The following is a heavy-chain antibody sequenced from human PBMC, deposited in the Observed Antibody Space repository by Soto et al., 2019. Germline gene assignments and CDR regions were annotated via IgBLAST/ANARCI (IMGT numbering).Heavy chain of an antibody. J-gene: IGHJ6*02. CDR1: GGSISSGDYY. Sequence: PSETLSLTCTVSGGSISSGDYYWSWIRQPPGKGLEWIGYIYYSGSTYYNPSLKSRVTISVDTSKNKFSLKLSSVTAADTAVYYCARLTYYYDSSGYYYYYGMDVWGQGTTVTVSS. CDR3: ARLTYYYDSSGYYYYYGMDV. V-gene: IGHV4-30-4*01. D-gene: IGHD3-22*01. CDR2: IYYSGST.